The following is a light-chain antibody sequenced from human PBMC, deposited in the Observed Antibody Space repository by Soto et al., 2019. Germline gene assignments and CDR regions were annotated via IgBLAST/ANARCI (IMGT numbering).Light chain of an antibody. CDR3: QQFGTPAT. J-gene: IGKJ1*01. CDR2: GAS. Sequence: EVVLTQSPDTLSLSPGERATLSCRASQSVSSTFLAWYQQRPGPAPMLLIYGASSRATGIPDRFSGSGSGTDFTLTITRPEPEDFAVYYCQQFGTPATFGQGPKVQLK. V-gene: IGKV3-20*01. CDR1: QSVSSTF.